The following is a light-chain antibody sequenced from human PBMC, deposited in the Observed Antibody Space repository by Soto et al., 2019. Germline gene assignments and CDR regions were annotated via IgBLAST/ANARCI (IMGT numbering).Light chain of an antibody. CDR1: QDINRW. Sequence: DIQMTQSPSSVSASVGDRVAITCRASQDINRWLAWYQQKPGKAPKLLIYEASSLQSGVPSRFSGSGSGTDFTLTISSLQTEDFATYYCQQANSIPYTFGQGTKLEIK. J-gene: IGKJ2*01. CDR3: QQANSIPYT. V-gene: IGKV1D-12*01. CDR2: EAS.